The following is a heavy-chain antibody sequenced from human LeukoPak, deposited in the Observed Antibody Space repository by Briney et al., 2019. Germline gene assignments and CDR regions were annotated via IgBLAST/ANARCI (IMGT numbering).Heavy chain of an antibody. J-gene: IGHJ5*02. D-gene: IGHD6-13*01. CDR2: IYYSGST. CDR1: GGSISSGDYY. CDR3: AGGDSWYARFDP. V-gene: IGHV4-30-4*01. Sequence: PSETLSLTCTVSGGSISSGDYYWSWIRQPPGKGLEWIGYIYYSGSTYYNPSLKSRVTISVDTSKNQFSLKLSSVTAADTAVYYCAGGDSWYARFDPWGQGTLVTVSS.